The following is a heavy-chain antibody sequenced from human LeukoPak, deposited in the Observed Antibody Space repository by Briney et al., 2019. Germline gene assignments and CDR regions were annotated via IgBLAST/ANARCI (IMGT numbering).Heavy chain of an antibody. CDR2: IFYRGRT. J-gene: IGHJ4*02. Sequence: SETLSLTCTVSGGTISSSNYYWGWIRQSPGKGLEWIGNIFYRGRTYYKSSLKSRVTIPVNTSKNQFSLKLSSVTAADTAVYYCARAFEYYYFDYWGQGTLVTVSS. CDR3: ARAFEYYYFDY. V-gene: IGHV4-39*01. D-gene: IGHD2/OR15-2a*01. CDR1: GGTISSSNYY.